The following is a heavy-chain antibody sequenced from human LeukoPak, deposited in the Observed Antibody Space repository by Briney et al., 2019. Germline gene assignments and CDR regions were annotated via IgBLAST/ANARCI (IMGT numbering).Heavy chain of an antibody. CDR3: ARTMGGYSNSDF. Sequence: GGSLRLSCAASGFTFSSYWMSWVRQAPGKGLQWVSSINSGDSHTYYADSVKGRFTISRDNAKNSLFLQMNSLRAEDTAVYFCARTMGGYSNSDFWGQGTLVTVSS. D-gene: IGHD6-13*01. J-gene: IGHJ4*02. CDR2: INSGDSHT. CDR1: GFTFSSYW. V-gene: IGHV3-21*01.